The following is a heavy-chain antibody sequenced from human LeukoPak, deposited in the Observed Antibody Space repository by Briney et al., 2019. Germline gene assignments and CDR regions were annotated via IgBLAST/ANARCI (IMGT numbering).Heavy chain of an antibody. CDR3: ARETRVGSYDFWSGYYAREAFDI. V-gene: IGHV4-34*01. D-gene: IGHD3-3*01. CDR2: INHSGST. CDR1: GGSFSGYY. Sequence: SETLSLTCAVYGGSFSGYYWSWIRQPPGKGLEWIGEINHSGSTNYNPSLKSRVTISVDTSKNQFSLKLSSVTAADTAVYYCARETRVGSYDFWSGYYAREAFDIWGQGTMVTVSS. J-gene: IGHJ3*02.